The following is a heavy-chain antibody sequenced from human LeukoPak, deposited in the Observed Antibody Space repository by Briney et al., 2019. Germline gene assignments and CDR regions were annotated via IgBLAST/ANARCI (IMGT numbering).Heavy chain of an antibody. CDR1: GFTFSSYS. CDR3: ARDSVATPTYFDY. V-gene: IGHV3-21*01. CDR2: ITSSSSYI. D-gene: IGHD5-12*01. Sequence: GGSLRLSCAASGFTFSSYSMNWVRQAPGKGLEWVSSITSSSSYIYYADSVKGRFTISRDNAKTSLYLQMNSLRAEDTAVYYCARDSVATPTYFDYWGQGTLVTVSS. J-gene: IGHJ4*02.